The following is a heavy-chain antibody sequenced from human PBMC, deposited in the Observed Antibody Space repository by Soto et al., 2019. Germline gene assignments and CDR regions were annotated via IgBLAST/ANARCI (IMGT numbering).Heavy chain of an antibody. D-gene: IGHD2-15*01. V-gene: IGHV1-69*13. Sequence: ASVKVSCKASGGTFSSYAISWVRQAPGQGLEWMGGIIPIFGTANYAQKFQGRVTITADESTSTAYMELSSLRSEDTAVYYCARGPRYCSGGSCYPYYFDYWGQGTLVTV. J-gene: IGHJ4*02. CDR2: IIPIFGTA. CDR1: GGTFSSYA. CDR3: ARGPRYCSGGSCYPYYFDY.